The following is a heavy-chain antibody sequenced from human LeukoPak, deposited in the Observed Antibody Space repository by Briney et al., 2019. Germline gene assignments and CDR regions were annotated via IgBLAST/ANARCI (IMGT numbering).Heavy chain of an antibody. CDR1: GGSISSYY. CDR2: IYYSGST. CDR3: ARHLGLEAFDI. Sequence: SSETLSLTCTVSGGSISSYYWSWIRQPPGKGLEWIGHIYYSGSTNYNPSLKSRVTISVDTSKNQFSLKPSSVTAADTAVYYCARHLGLEAFDIWGQGTMVTVSS. J-gene: IGHJ3*02. V-gene: IGHV4-59*08. D-gene: IGHD3-3*01.